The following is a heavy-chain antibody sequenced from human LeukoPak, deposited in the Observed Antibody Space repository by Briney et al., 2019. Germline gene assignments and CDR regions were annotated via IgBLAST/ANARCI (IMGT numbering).Heavy chain of an antibody. CDR1: GFTFSSYG. J-gene: IGHJ4*02. CDR2: IWYDGSNK. Sequence: PGGSLRLSCAASGFTFSSYGMHWVRQAPGKGLEWVAVIWYDGSNKYYADSVKGRFTISRDNSKNTLYLQMNSLRAEDTAIYYCAKGLEYYYASGNFLRPYWGQGTLVTVSS. V-gene: IGHV3-33*06. CDR3: AKGLEYYYASGNFLRPY. D-gene: IGHD3-10*01.